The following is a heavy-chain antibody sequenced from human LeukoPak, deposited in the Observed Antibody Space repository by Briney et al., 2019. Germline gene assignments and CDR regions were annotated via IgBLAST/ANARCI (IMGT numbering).Heavy chain of an antibody. Sequence: GGSLRLSCAASGFTFSSYSMNWVRQPPGKGLEWVSSISSSSSSNIYYADSVKGRFTISTDNAKNSLYLQMNSLRAEDTAVYYCARDSVVATITPYYFDYWGEGTLVTVSS. J-gene: IGHJ4*02. CDR1: GFTFSSYS. CDR2: ISSSSSSNI. D-gene: IGHD5-12*01. V-gene: IGHV3-21*01. CDR3: ARDSVVATITPYYFDY.